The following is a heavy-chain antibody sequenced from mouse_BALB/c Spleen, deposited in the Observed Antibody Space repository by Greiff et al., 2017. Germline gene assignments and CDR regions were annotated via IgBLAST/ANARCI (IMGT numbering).Heavy chain of an antibody. CDR2: ISSGGSYT. Sequence: EVKLVESGGGLVKPGGSLKLSCAASGFTFSSYTMSWVRQTPEKRLEWVATISSGGSYTYYPDSVKGRFTISRDNAKNTLYLQMSSLKSEDTAMYYCTREGLPYAMDYWGQGTSVTVSS. V-gene: IGHV5-6-4*01. CDR1: GFTFSSYT. J-gene: IGHJ4*01. CDR3: TREGLPYAMDY.